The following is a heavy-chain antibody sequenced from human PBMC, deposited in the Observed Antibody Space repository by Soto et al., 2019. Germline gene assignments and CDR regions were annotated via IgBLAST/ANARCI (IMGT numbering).Heavy chain of an antibody. CDR1: GYSFSISP. J-gene: IGHJ4*02. CDR3: ARDPTTSGGHHWAFNYFYS. Sequence: QVQLVESGGGVVQPGRSLRLSCAASGYSFSISPMHWVRQAPGKGPELVALISYDGTNKFYADSVKGRFTISRDNSKSTLYLHVHSRRPEDAAVYYCARDPTTSGGHHWAFNYFYSWGQGSLVTVSS. D-gene: IGHD7-27*01. CDR2: ISYDGTNK. V-gene: IGHV3-30-3*01.